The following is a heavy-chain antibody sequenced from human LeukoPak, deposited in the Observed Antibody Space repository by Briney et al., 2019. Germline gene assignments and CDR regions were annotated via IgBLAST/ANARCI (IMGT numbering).Heavy chain of an antibody. V-gene: IGHV1-8*01. Sequence: ASVKVSCKASGYTFTSYDINWVRQATGQGPEWMGWVNPNSGNTGYAQTFQGRVTMTRNTSISTAYMELSSLRSEDTAVYYCARGRLDYDSSGDHAFDIWGQGTMVTVSS. CDR2: VNPNSGNT. CDR3: ARGRLDYDSSGDHAFDI. J-gene: IGHJ3*02. CDR1: GYTFTSYD. D-gene: IGHD3-22*01.